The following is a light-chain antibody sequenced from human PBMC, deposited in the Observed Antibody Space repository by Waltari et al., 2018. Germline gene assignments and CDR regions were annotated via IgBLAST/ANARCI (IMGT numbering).Light chain of an antibody. Sequence: QSALTQPASVSGSPGQSITISCTGTISDVGSTNLFSWYQQPQGQAPKVVIYEGSERPSGISNRFSGSKSGITASLTISGLQPEDEADYYCCSYAGSGTFVVFGGGTKLTVL. CDR1: ISDVGSTNL. J-gene: IGLJ2*01. CDR2: EGS. V-gene: IGLV2-23*03. CDR3: CSYAGSGTFVV.